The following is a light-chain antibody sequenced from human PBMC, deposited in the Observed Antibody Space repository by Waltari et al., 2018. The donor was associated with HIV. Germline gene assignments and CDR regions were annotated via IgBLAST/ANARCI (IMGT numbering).Light chain of an antibody. Sequence: EIVLTQSPGTLSLSPGERATLSCRASQSVTSIYLAWFQQKPGQAPRLLIYGASNRATGIPDRFSGSGSGTEFTLTISRLEPEDFAVYYCQQYGTSPPYTFGQGTKLEIK. J-gene: IGKJ2*01. V-gene: IGKV3-20*01. CDR2: GAS. CDR1: QSVTSIY. CDR3: QQYGTSPPYT.